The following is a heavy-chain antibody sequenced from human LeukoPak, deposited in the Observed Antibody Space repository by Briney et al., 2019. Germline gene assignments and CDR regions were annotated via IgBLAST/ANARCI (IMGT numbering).Heavy chain of an antibody. CDR2: MNPNSGNT. D-gene: IGHD3-10*01. V-gene: IGHV1-8*01. J-gene: IGHJ4*02. CDR3: ARRRSGSYERWDY. CDR1: GYTFTSYD. Sequence: SVKVSCKASGYTFTSYDINWVRQATGQGLEWMGWMNPNSGNTGYAQKFQGRVTMTRNTSISTAYMELNSLRSEDTAMYYCARRRSGSYERWDYWGQGTLVTVSS.